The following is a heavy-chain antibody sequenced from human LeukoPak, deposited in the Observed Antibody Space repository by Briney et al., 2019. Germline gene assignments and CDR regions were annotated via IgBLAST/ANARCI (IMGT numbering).Heavy chain of an antibody. V-gene: IGHV4-59*13. D-gene: IGHD1-26*01. Sequence: PSETLFLTCTVPGGPICSYHWSWIRQPPAKGLEWIGYIYYSGSTNYNPSLKSRVTISVDTSKNQFSLKLSSVTAADTAVYYCARSMGAYSDDFDYWGQGTLVTVSS. CDR2: IYYSGST. J-gene: IGHJ4*02. CDR3: ARSMGAYSDDFDY. CDR1: GGPICSYH.